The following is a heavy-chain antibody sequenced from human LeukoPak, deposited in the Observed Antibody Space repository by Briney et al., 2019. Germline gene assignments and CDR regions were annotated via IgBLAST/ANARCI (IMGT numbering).Heavy chain of an antibody. CDR2: IYYSGST. CDR3: ARQGAVAATIDY. Sequence: SETLSLTCTVSGGSISSYYWSWIRQPPGKGLEWIGYIYYSGSTNYNPSLKSRVTISVATSKNQFSLKLSSVTAADTAVYYCARQGAVAATIDYWGQGTLVTVSS. CDR1: GGSISSYY. V-gene: IGHV4-59*08. J-gene: IGHJ4*02. D-gene: IGHD6-19*01.